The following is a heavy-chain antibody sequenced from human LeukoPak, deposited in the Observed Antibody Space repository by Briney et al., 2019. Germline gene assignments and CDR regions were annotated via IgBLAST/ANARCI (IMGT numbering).Heavy chain of an antibody. CDR1: GYTFTSYG. V-gene: IGHV1-69*13. J-gene: IGHJ3*02. CDR2: IIPIFGTA. D-gene: IGHD4-17*01. Sequence: ASVKVSCKASGYTFTSYGISWVRQAPGQGLEWMGGIIPIFGTANYAQKFQGRVTITADESTSTAYMELSSLRSEDTAVYYCARATEISSAFDIWGQGTMVTVSS. CDR3: ARATEISSAFDI.